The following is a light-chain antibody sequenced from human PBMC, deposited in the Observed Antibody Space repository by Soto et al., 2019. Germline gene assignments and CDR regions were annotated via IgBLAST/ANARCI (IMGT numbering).Light chain of an antibody. CDR3: QQSYSTPYT. V-gene: IGKV1-39*01. CDR1: QGISSY. J-gene: IGKJ2*01. Sequence: DIQMTQSPSSLSVSVGDRVTITCRASQGISSYLNWYQQKPGKAPKLLIYASFNLQSGVPSRFSGSGFGTDFTLSISSLEPEDFATYYCQQSYSTPYTFGQGTKLEIK. CDR2: ASF.